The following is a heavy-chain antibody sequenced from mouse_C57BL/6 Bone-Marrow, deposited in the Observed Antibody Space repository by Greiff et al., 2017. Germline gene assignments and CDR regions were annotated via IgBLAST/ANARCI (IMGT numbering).Heavy chain of an antibody. CDR2: RNPSNGGT. D-gene: IGHD2-1*01. J-gene: IGHJ2*01. CDR3: ASSGYLLGAL. V-gene: IGHV1-53*01. Sequence: QVQLQQPGTELVKPGASVKLSCKASGYTFTSYWMHWVKQRPGQGLEWIGYRNPSNGGTNFNEKFKSKATLTVDKSSSTAYMPLSSLTSEDSAVYYCASSGYLLGALWGQGTTLTVSS. CDR1: GYTFTSYW.